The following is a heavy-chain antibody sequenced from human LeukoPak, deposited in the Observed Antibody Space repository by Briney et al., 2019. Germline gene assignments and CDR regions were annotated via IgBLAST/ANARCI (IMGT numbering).Heavy chain of an antibody. V-gene: IGHV3-74*01. CDR3: ARGGFCSGGSCPVDYYYYMDV. J-gene: IGHJ6*03. D-gene: IGHD2-15*01. Sequence: PGGSLRLSCAASGFTFSNYWMHWVRQAPGKGLVWVSCINSDGSSTSYADCVKGRFTISRDNAKNTLYVQLNGLRAEDTAVYYCARGGFCSGGSCPVDYYYYMDVWGKGTTVTVSS. CDR1: GFTFSNYW. CDR2: INSDGSST.